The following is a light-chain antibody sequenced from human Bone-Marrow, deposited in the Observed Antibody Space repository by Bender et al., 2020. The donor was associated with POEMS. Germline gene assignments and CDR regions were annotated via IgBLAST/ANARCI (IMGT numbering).Light chain of an antibody. V-gene: IGLV2-8*01. CDR2: EVS. CDR3: SSYTSSSTLV. J-gene: IGLJ2*01. CDR1: SSDVGGYNY. Sequence: QSALTQPPSASGSPGQSVTISCTGTSSDVGGYNYVSWYQQHPGKAPKLMIYEVSKRPSGVPDRFSGSQSGNTASLTVSGLQAEDEADYYCSSYTSSSTLVFGGGTKLTVL.